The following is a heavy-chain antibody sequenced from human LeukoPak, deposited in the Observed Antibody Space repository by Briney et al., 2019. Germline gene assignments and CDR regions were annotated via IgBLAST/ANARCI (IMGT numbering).Heavy chain of an antibody. CDR2: INPSGAST. CDR3: ARALTYYYDSSGYNNWFDP. Sequence: WASVKVSCKASGYTFTSYFIHWVRQAPGQGLEWMGMINPSGASTTYAQRFQGRVTMTRDMSTSTVYMELSSLRSEDTAVYYCARALTYYYDSSGYNNWFDPWGQGTLVTVSS. V-gene: IGHV1-46*01. CDR1: GYTFTSYF. J-gene: IGHJ5*02. D-gene: IGHD3-22*01.